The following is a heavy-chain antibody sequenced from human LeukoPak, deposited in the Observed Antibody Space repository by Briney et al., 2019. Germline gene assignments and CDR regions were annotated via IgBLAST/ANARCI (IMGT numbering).Heavy chain of an antibody. Sequence: SETLSLTCSVSGGPIRRSHYYWGWIRQPRGKGLEWIDSISFNGFSYYNPSLKSRVTMSIDTSKNQFSLHLSSVTAADRALYYCARHVDDPGIAVAGLHWFDPWGRGTLVTVSS. J-gene: IGHJ5*02. D-gene: IGHD6-19*01. V-gene: IGHV4-39*01. CDR1: GGPIRRSHYY. CDR3: ARHVDDPGIAVAGLHWFDP. CDR2: ISFNGFS.